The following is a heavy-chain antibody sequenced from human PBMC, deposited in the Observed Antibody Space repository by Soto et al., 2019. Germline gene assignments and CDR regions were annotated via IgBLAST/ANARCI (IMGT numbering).Heavy chain of an antibody. CDR2: ISPYNDDT. CDR3: EIEGFNAGSGKDSYGYCAPRYYGMDV. CDR1: GYTFTTYG. V-gene: IGHV1-18*01. J-gene: IGHJ6*02. Sequence: QVHLMQSGAEVKKPGASVKVSCKASGYTFTTYGISWVRQAPGLGLEWMGWISPYNDDTVYAQKLQGRVTMTTDTSAKNAYVKLRSMTPADTAVYFWEIEGFNAGSGKDSYGYCAPRYYGMDVWGQGTTVTVSS. D-gene: IGHD5-18*01.